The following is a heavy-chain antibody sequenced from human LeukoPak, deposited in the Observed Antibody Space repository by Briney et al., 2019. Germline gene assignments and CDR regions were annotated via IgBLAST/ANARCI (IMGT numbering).Heavy chain of an antibody. Sequence: ASVKVSCKASGYTSTSYGISWVRQAPGQGLEWMGWISAYNGNTNYAQKKLQGRVTMTTDTSTSTAYMELRSLRSDDTAVYYYARDLRRDTSGWNSQAVLDYWGQGTLVTVSS. CDR3: ARDLRRDTSGWNSQAVLDY. CDR1: GYTSTSYG. D-gene: IGHD6-19*01. J-gene: IGHJ4*02. V-gene: IGHV1-18*01. CDR2: ISAYNGNT.